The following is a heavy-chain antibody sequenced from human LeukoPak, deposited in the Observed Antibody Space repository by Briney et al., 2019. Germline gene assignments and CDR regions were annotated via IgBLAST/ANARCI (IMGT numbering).Heavy chain of an antibody. CDR3: ARGHCTNGVCQRPYYYYYYMDV. CDR2: INPSGGST. CDR1: GYTFTSYY. Sequence: ASVEVSCKASGYTFTSYYMHWVRQAPGQGLEWMGIINPSGGSTSYAQKFQGRVTMTRDMSTSTVYMELSSLRSEDTAVYYCARGHCTNGVCQRPYYYYYYMDVWGKGTTVTVSS. J-gene: IGHJ6*03. D-gene: IGHD2-8*01. V-gene: IGHV1-46*01.